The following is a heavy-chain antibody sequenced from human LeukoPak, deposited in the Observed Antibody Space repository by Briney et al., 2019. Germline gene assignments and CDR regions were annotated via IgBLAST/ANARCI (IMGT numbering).Heavy chain of an antibody. Sequence: PGGSLRLSCAASGFTFYSYAMSWVRQAPGKGLEWVSAISGGGGNTYYADSVKGRLTISRDNSKSTLSLQMNSLRAEDTAVYYCAKGGYCGGDNCYSPGDFDSWGQGTLVTVSS. D-gene: IGHD2-15*01. V-gene: IGHV3-23*01. CDR1: GFTFYSYA. CDR3: AKGGYCGGDNCYSPGDFDS. J-gene: IGHJ4*02. CDR2: ISGGGGNT.